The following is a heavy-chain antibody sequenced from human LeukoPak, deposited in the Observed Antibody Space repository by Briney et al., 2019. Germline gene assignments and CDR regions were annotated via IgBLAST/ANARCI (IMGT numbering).Heavy chain of an antibody. CDR3: ARDPSTITGRLYMDV. Sequence: ASVKVSCKASGYTFTSYYMHWVRQAPGQGLEWMGIINPSGGSTSYAQKFQGRVTMTRDTSTSTVYMELSSLRSEDTAVYYCARDPSTITGRLYMDVWGKGTTVTVSS. CDR2: INPSGGST. D-gene: IGHD1-20*01. J-gene: IGHJ6*03. CDR1: GYTFTSYY. V-gene: IGHV1-46*01.